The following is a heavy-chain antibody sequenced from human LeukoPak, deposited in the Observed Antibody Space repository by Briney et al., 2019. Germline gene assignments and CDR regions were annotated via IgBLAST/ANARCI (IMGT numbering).Heavy chain of an antibody. CDR2: IYYTGST. CDR1: GGSISSFY. D-gene: IGHD3-22*01. V-gene: IGHV4-59*01. J-gene: IGHJ5*02. Sequence: SETLSLTCTVSGGSISSFYWSWIRQPPGKGLEWIGYIYYTGSTNYNSSLKSRVTISVDTSKNQFSLNLSSVTAADTAVYYCARRGPWLSHWFDPWGQGTLVTVSS. CDR3: ARRGPWLSHWFDP.